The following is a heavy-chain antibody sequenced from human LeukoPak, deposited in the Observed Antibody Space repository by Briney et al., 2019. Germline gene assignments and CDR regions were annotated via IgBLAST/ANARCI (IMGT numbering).Heavy chain of an antibody. J-gene: IGHJ4*02. CDR3: ARHLNYYDSSGYPYYFDY. CDR2: IYYSGST. V-gene: IGHV4-61*05. CDR1: GGSISSSYYY. D-gene: IGHD3-22*01. Sequence: SETLSLTCTVSGGSISSSYYYWGWIRQPPGKGLEWIGYIYYSGSTNYNPSLKSRVTISVDTSKNQFSLKLSSVTAADTAVYYCARHLNYYDSSGYPYYFDYWGQGTLVTVSS.